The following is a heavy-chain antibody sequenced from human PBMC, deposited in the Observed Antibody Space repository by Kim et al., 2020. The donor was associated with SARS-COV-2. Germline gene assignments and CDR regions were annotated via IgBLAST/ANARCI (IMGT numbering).Heavy chain of an antibody. J-gene: IGHJ4*02. CDR1: GYTFTSYG. Sequence: ASVKVSCKASGYTFTSYGISWVRQAPGQGLEWMGWISAYNGNTNYAQKLQGRVTMTTDTSTSTAYMELRSLRSDDTAVYYCARDDPRGGVGSTSCYDYWGQGTLVTVSS. CDR2: ISAYNGNT. CDR3: ARDDPRGGVGSTSCYDY. D-gene: IGHD2-2*01. V-gene: IGHV1-18*04.